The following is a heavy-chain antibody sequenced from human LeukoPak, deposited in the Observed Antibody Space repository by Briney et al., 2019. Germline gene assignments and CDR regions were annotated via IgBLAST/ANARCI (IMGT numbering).Heavy chain of an antibody. J-gene: IGHJ4*02. CDR3: ASQLITGTTNYYFDY. CDR2: IYYSGST. V-gene: IGHV4-39*01. Sequence: PSETLSLTCTVSGGSISSSSYYWGWIRQPPGKGLEWIGSIYYSGSTYYNPSLKSRVTISVDTSKNQFSLKLSSVTAADTAVYYCASQLITGTTNYYFDYWGQGTPVTVSS. D-gene: IGHD1-7*01. CDR1: GGSISSSSYY.